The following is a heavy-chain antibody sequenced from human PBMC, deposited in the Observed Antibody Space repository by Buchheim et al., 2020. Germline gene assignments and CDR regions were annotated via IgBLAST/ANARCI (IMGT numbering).Heavy chain of an antibody. CDR2: INSDGSST. Sequence: EVQPVESGGGLVQPGGSLRLSCVASGFTLSRYWMHWVRQAPGKGLLWVSRINSDGSSTDYADSVKGRFTVSRDNAKNTLYLQMNSLRADDTAVYYCARDLKNAAFDYWGQGIL. CDR1: GFTLSRYW. D-gene: IGHD1-1*01. CDR3: ARDLKNAAFDY. J-gene: IGHJ4*02. V-gene: IGHV3-74*01.